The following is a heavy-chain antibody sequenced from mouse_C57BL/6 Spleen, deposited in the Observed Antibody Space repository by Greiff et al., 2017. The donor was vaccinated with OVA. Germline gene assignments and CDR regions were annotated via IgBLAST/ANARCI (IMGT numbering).Heavy chain of an antibody. CDR1: GFTFSNYW. CDR3: TGDYGSY. J-gene: IGHJ2*01. Sequence: EVKLMESGGGLVQPGGSMKLSCVASGFTFSNYWMNWVRQSPEKGLEWVAQIRLKSDNYATHYAESVKGRFTISRDDSKISVYLQMNNLRAEETGIYYCTGDYGSYWGQGTTLTVSS. V-gene: IGHV6-3*01. D-gene: IGHD1-1*02. CDR2: IRLKSDNYAT.